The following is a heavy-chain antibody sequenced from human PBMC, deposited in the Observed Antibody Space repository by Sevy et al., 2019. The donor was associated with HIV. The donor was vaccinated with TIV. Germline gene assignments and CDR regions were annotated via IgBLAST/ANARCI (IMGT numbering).Heavy chain of an antibody. V-gene: IGHV3-21*05. D-gene: IGHD6-13*01. Sequence: GGSLRLSCAASGFTFSSYEMNWVRQTPGKGLEWVSYISSSSSYIYYADSVKGRFTISRDNAKNSLYLQMNSLRAEDTAVYYCARDPGQQLVTDYWGQGTLVTVSS. J-gene: IGHJ4*02. CDR3: ARDPGQQLVTDY. CDR2: ISSSSSYI. CDR1: GFTFSSYE.